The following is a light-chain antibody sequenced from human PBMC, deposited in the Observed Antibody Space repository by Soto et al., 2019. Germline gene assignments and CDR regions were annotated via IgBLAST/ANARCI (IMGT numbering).Light chain of an antibody. CDR1: SSDVGSYDL. CDR3: CSYAGSVV. CDR2: EGS. Sequence: QSVLTQPASVSGSPGQSITISCTGTSSDVGSYDLVSWYRQHPGKAPKLMIYEGSKRPSGVSNRFSGSKSGNTASLTISGLQAEDEGDYYCCSYAGSVVFGGGTQLTVL. V-gene: IGLV2-23*01. J-gene: IGLJ2*01.